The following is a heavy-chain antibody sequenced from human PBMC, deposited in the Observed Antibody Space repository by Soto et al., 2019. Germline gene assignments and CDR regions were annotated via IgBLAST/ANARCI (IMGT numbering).Heavy chain of an antibody. CDR1: GFTFSSYA. Sequence: GGSLRLSCAASGFTFSSYAMSWVRQAPGKGLEWVSAISGSGGSTYYADSVKGRFTISRDNSKNTLYLQMNSLRAEDTAVYYCAKDETPFSLITIFGVVPFFDYWGQGTLVTVSS. D-gene: IGHD3-3*01. V-gene: IGHV3-23*01. CDR3: AKDETPFSLITIFGVVPFFDY. J-gene: IGHJ4*02. CDR2: ISGSGGST.